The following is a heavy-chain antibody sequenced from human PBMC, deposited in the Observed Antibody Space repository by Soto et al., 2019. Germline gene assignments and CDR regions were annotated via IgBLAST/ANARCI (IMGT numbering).Heavy chain of an antibody. CDR3: AKDVVVRGVIITDPGY. V-gene: IGHV3-23*01. Sequence: GGSLRLSFAASGFTFSSYSMSWVRQAPGKGLEWVSAISGSGGSTYYADSVKGRFTISRDNSKNTLYLQMNSLRAEDTAVYYCAKDVVVRGVIITDPGYWGQGTLVTVSS. J-gene: IGHJ4*02. CDR1: GFTFSSYS. D-gene: IGHD3-10*01. CDR2: ISGSGGST.